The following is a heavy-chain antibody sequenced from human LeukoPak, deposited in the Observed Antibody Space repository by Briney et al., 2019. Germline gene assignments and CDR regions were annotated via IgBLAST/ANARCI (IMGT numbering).Heavy chain of an antibody. CDR2: IYYSGST. Sequence: SETLSLTCTVSGGSISSSSYYWGWIRQPPRKGLEWIGSIYYSGSTYYNPSLKSRVTISVDTSKNQFSLKLSSVTAADTAVYYRARSYYYYYYMDVWGKGTTVTVSS. CDR3: ARSYYYYYYMDV. V-gene: IGHV4-39*07. CDR1: GGSISSSSYY. J-gene: IGHJ6*03.